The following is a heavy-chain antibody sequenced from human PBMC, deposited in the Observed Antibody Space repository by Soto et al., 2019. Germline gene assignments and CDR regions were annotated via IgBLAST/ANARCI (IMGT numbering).Heavy chain of an antibody. Sequence: GGSLRLSCAASGFTFSSYGMHWVRQAPGKGLEWVAVISYDGSNKYYADSVKGRFTISRDNSKNTLYLQMNSLRAEDTAVYYCAKDMGRGGQLPLDYYYYYGMDVWGQGTTVTVSS. V-gene: IGHV3-30*18. D-gene: IGHD3-10*01. J-gene: IGHJ6*02. CDR1: GFTFSSYG. CDR3: AKDMGRGGQLPLDYYYYYGMDV. CDR2: ISYDGSNK.